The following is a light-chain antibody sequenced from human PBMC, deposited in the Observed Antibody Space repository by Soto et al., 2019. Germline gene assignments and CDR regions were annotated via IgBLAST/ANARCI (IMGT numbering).Light chain of an antibody. V-gene: IGLV1-44*01. Sequence: QSVLTQPPSASGTPGQRVTISCSGSSSNIETNTVNWYKQLPGMSPKLLIHSDNQRPSGVPDRFSGSKSGTSASLAISGPQPEDEADYYCAAWDDSLNGFTWVFGGGTKLTVL. CDR3: AAWDDSLNGFTWV. CDR2: SDN. J-gene: IGLJ3*02. CDR1: SSNIETNT.